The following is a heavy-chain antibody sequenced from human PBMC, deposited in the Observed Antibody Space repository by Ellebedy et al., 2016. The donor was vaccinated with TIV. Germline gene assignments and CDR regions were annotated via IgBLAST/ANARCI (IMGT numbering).Heavy chain of an antibody. CDR2: ISAYNGNT. CDR1: GYTFTSYG. Sequence: ASVKVSXXASGYTFTSYGISWVRQAPGQGLEWMGWISAYNGNTNYAQKLQGRVTMTTDTSTSTAYMELRSLRSDDTAVYYCARGGGTLGLWFGELLWYFDYWGQGTLVTVSS. J-gene: IGHJ4*02. V-gene: IGHV1-18*01. D-gene: IGHD3-10*01. CDR3: ARGGGTLGLWFGELLWYFDY.